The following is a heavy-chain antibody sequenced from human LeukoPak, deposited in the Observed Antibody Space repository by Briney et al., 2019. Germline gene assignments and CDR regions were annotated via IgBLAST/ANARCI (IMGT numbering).Heavy chain of an antibody. CDR2: ISYSGST. J-gene: IGHJ4*02. D-gene: IGHD6-13*01. CDR3: ARAAGGTRADFDY. CDR1: GGSISSGGYY. Sequence: SETLSLTCTVSGGSISSGGYYWSWIRQHPGKGLECIGYISYSGSTYYNPSLTSRVTISVDTSKNQFSLKLSSVTAADTAVYYCARAAGGTRADFDYWGQGTLVIVSS. V-gene: IGHV4-31*03.